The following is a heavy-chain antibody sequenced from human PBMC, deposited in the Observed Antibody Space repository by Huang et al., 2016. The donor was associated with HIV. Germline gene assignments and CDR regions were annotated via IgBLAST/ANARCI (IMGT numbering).Heavy chain of an antibody. V-gene: IGHV5-51*01. CDR3: TRLFPELESFYTPLYRGGTHNWFDP. D-gene: IGHD3-10*01. CDR1: GYKFSSYW. CDR2: ILPDDSET. J-gene: IGHJ5*02. Sequence: EVQLVQSGAEVRKPGGSLRSSCKTSGYKFSSYWIAWVRQTPGIGLEGMGRILPDDSETRNILSFARQVTMSFDKSNTTAFLQWCGLKASDSALYFCTRLFPELESFYTPLYRGGTHNWFDPWGQGTLVIVS.